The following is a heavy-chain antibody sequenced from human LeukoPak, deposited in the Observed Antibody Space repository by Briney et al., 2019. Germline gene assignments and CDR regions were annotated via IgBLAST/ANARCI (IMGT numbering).Heavy chain of an antibody. J-gene: IGHJ4*02. CDR2: IYTSGST. D-gene: IGHD3-3*01. Sequence: SETLSLTCTVSGGSISSYYWSWIRQPAGKGLEWIGRIYTSGSTNYNPSLKSRVTMSVDTSKNQFSLKLSSVTAADTAVYYCARQEGDYDFWSGYPTYYFDYWGQGTLVTVSS. CDR3: ARQEGDYDFWSGYPTYYFDY. V-gene: IGHV4-4*07. CDR1: GGSISSYY.